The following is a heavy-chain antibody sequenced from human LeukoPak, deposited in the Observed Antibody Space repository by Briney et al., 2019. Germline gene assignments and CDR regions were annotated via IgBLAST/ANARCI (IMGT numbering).Heavy chain of an antibody. J-gene: IGHJ4*02. CDR2: ISYDGSNK. CDR1: GFTFSSYA. Sequence: PGGSLRLSCAASGFTFSSYAMHWVRQAPGKGLEWVAVISYDGSNKYYADSVKGRFTISRDNSKNTLYLQMNSLRGEDSAVYYCAKDVQSWPTYFDYWGQGTLVTVSS. CDR3: AKDVQSWPTYFDY. V-gene: IGHV3-30-3*01. D-gene: IGHD1-1*01.